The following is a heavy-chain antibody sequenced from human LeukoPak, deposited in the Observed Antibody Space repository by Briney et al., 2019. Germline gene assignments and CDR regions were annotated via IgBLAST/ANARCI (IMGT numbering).Heavy chain of an antibody. CDR1: GFTFSSYW. CDR2: IKQDGSEK. J-gene: IGHJ5*02. CDR3: ATWQPGFDP. D-gene: IGHD5-24*01. V-gene: IGHV3-7*01. Sequence: GGSLRLSCAASGFTFSSYWMSWVRQAPGEGLEWVANIKQDGSEKYYVDSVEGRFAISRDNAQNSLYLQMNSLRVEDTAMYYCATWQPGFDPWGQGTLVTVSS.